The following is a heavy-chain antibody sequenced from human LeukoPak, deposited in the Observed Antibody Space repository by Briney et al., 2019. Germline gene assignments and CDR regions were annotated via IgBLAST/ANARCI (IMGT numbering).Heavy chain of an antibody. CDR2: INHSGST. Sequence: SETLSLTCAVYGGSFSGYYWSWIRQPPGKGLEWIGEINHSGSTNYNPSLKSRVTISVDTSKNQFSLKLSSVTAADTAVYYCARDGGEVEDGYYFDYWGQGTLVTVSS. D-gene: IGHD5-24*01. J-gene: IGHJ4*02. CDR3: ARDGGEVEDGYYFDY. V-gene: IGHV4-34*01. CDR1: GGSFSGYY.